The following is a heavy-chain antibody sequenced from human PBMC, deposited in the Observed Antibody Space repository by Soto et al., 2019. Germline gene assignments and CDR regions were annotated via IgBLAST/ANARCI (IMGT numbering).Heavy chain of an antibody. D-gene: IGHD6-6*01. V-gene: IGHV3-48*02. CDR3: ARLYSTSSVNRWFET. CDR1: GFTFSTYS. CDR2: ISAGSNNI. J-gene: IGHJ5*02. Sequence: EVQLLESGGGLVQPVGSLRLSCAASGFTFSTYSMNWVRQAPGKGLEWIAFISAGSNNIYYADSVRGRFTISRDNAENSLYLQMNSLSDEDTAVYYCARLYSTSSVNRWFETWGQGTLVTVSS.